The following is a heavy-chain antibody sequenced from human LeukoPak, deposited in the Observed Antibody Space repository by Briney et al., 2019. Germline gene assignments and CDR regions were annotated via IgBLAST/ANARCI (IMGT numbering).Heavy chain of an antibody. CDR1: GFTFSSYG. Sequence: GGSLRLSXAASGFTFSSYGMHWVRQSPGKGLEWLAVIWYDGSNKYYADSMKGRFTISRDNSKNTLYLQMNSLRAEDTAVYYCAKENSYPYYYMDVWGKGTTVTVSS. V-gene: IGHV3-33*06. CDR3: AKENSYPYYYMDV. D-gene: IGHD5-18*01. CDR2: IWYDGSNK. J-gene: IGHJ6*03.